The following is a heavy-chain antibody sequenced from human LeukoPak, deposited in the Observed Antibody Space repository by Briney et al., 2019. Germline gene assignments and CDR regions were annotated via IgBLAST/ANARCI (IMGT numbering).Heavy chain of an antibody. V-gene: IGHV4-39*01. J-gene: IGHJ4*02. CDR1: GGSISSSSYY. D-gene: IGHD6-19*01. CDR2: IYYSGST. Sequence: PSETLSLTCTVSGGSISSSSYYWGWIRQPPGKGLEWIGSIYYSGSTYYNPPLKSRVTISVDTSKNQFSLKLSSVTAADTAVYYCARRGSGWYYFDYWGQGTLVTVSS. CDR3: ARRGSGWYYFDY.